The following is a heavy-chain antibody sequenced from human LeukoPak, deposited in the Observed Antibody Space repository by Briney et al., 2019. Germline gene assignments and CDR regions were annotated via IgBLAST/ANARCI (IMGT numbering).Heavy chain of an antibody. CDR2: ISGYTGDT. Sequence: ASVKVSCKTSGYTFSNYDIYWVRQAPGQGLECMGWISGYTGDTKYAQILQGRFTVTTDTSTSTAYMELRSLTYDDTAVYYCARAGYCGDGGCRGGSAYDVWGQGTMVTVSS. CDR1: GYTFSNYD. J-gene: IGHJ3*01. D-gene: IGHD2-15*01. CDR3: ARAGYCGDGGCRGGSAYDV. V-gene: IGHV1-18*01.